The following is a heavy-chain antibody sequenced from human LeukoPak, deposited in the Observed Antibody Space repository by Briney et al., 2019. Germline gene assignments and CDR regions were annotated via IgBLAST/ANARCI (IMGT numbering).Heavy chain of an antibody. D-gene: IGHD5-12*01. CDR1: GFTFSGYW. J-gene: IGHJ4*02. V-gene: IGHV3-7*01. CDR2: IREDGSER. Sequence: GGSLRLSCAASGFTFSGYWMTWVRQAPGKGLEWVANIREDGSERNYVDSVKGRFIISRDNSRNSLYLQMNSLRPEDTAVYYCTRDRNARATKEDRYDYWGQGTLVTVSS. CDR3: TRDRNARATKEDRYDY.